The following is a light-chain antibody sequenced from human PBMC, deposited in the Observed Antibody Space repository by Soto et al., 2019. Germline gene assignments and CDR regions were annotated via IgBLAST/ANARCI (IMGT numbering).Light chain of an antibody. V-gene: IGLV2-23*01. J-gene: IGLJ1*01. Sequence: QSALTQPASVSGSPGQSITISCTGTSSDVGSYNLVSWYQQHPGKAPKLMIYEDTKRPSGVSNRFSGSKSDNTASLTMSGLQAEDEADYYCCSYPGTSTLYVFGTGTKLTVL. CDR3: CSYPGTSTLYV. CDR2: EDT. CDR1: SSDVGSYNL.